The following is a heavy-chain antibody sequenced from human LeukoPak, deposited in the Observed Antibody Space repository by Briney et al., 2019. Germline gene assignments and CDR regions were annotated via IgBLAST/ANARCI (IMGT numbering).Heavy chain of an antibody. D-gene: IGHD2-2*01. J-gene: IGHJ5*02. CDR2: INHSGST. CDR1: GGSFSGYY. Sequence: SETLSLTCAVYGGSFSGYYWSWIRQPPGKGLEWIGEINHSGSTNYNPSLKSRVTISVDTSKNQFSLKLSSVTAADTAVYYCARSVVPAAIVRSHWFDPWGQGTLVTVSS. CDR3: ARSVVPAAIVRSHWFDP. V-gene: IGHV4-34*01.